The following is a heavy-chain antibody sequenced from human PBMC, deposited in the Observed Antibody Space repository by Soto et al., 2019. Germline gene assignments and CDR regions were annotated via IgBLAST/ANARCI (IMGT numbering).Heavy chain of an antibody. CDR3: ARQVGATTSGIEY. CDR1: VYSFTSYW. J-gene: IGHJ4*01. V-gene: IGHV5-51*01. Sequence: GESLKISCKGSVYSFTSYWIGWLRQMPVKGLEWMGIIYPGDSDTRYTPSFQGQVTISADKYITNAYLQWSSLKDSDTAMYYCARQVGATTSGIEYWGNGTPVTVSS. CDR2: IYPGDSDT. D-gene: IGHD1-26*01.